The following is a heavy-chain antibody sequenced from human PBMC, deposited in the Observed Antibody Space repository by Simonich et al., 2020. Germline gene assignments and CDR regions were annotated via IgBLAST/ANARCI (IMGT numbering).Heavy chain of an antibody. D-gene: IGHD6-6*01. J-gene: IGHJ3*02. V-gene: IGHV1-2*02. CDR3: ARARLYSSSHAFDI. Sequence: QVQLVQSGAEVKKPGASVKVSCKASGYTFTGYYMHWVRQAPGQGLEWMVWINTNSGGNNYAQKFQGRVTMTRDTSISTAYMELSRLRSDDTAVYYCARARLYSSSHAFDIWGQGTMVTVSS. CDR1: GYTFTGYY. CDR2: INTNSGGN.